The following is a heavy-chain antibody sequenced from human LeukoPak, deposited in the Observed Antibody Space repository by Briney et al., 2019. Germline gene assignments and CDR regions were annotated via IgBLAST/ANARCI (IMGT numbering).Heavy chain of an antibody. J-gene: IGHJ4*02. D-gene: IGHD3-3*01. V-gene: IGHV1-3*04. Sequence: ASVTVSCKASGYTFTSYAMHWMRQAPGQRLEWMGWINTGNDDTKFSQNYQARVTITRDASASTAYMELSSLTSEDTAVYFCARGLWSAHRREYYFDSWGQGTLVTVSS. CDR3: ARGLWSAHRREYYFDS. CDR1: GYTFTSYA. CDR2: INTGNDDT.